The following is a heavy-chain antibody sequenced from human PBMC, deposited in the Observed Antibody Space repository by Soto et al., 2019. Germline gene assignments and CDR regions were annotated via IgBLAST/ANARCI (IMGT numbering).Heavy chain of an antibody. CDR1: GGSFSGYY. CDR3: ARDNRRYCSSTSCYLNWFDP. J-gene: IGHJ5*02. CDR2: INHSGST. V-gene: IGHV4-34*01. Sequence: SETLSLTCAVYGGSFSGYYWSWIRQPPGKGLEWIGEINHSGSTNYNPSLKSRVTISVDTSKNQFSLKLSSVTAADTAVYYCARDNRRYCSSTSCYLNWFDPWDQGTLVTVSS. D-gene: IGHD2-2*01.